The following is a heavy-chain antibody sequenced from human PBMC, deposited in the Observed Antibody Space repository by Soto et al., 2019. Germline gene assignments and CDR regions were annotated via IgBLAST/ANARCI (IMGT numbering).Heavy chain of an antibody. Sequence: GASVKVSCKASGYTFTSYAMHWVRQAPGQRPEWMGWINPNSGGTNYAQKFQGWVTMTRDTSISTAYMELSRLRSDDTAVYYCARDPSGGGIAARPFYYYYGMDVWGQGTTVTVSS. D-gene: IGHD6-6*01. V-gene: IGHV1-2*04. J-gene: IGHJ6*02. CDR3: ARDPSGGGIAARPFYYYYGMDV. CDR1: GYTFTSYA. CDR2: INPNSGGT.